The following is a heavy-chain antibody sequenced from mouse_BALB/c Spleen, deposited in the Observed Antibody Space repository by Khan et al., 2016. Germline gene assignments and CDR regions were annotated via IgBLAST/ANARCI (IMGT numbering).Heavy chain of an antibody. J-gene: IGHJ3*01. V-gene: IGHV2-6-7*01. D-gene: IGHD2-12*01. Sequence: QVQLKESGPGLVAPSQSLSITCTVSGFSLTGYGVNWARQPPGKGLEWLGKIWGDGRRDYNSGLKSRVSISKDNSKSQVFLKMNSLQTDDTANYYCASDYDGFAYWGQGTLVIVSA. CDR3: ASDYDGFAY. CDR1: GFSLTGYG. CDR2: IWGDGRR.